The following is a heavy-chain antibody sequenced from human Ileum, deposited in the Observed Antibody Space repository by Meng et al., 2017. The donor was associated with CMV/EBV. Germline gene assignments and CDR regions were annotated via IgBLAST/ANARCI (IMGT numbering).Heavy chain of an antibody. Sequence: ASVKVSCKASGCTFTGYYMHWVRQAPGQGLEWMGWINPNSGGTNYAQKFQGRVTMTRDTSISTAYMELSRLRSDDTAVYYCARDVMSSAAAQDHWFDPRGQGTLVTVSS. CDR3: ARDVMSSAAAQDHWFDP. V-gene: IGHV1-2*02. D-gene: IGHD6-13*01. J-gene: IGHJ5*02. CDR1: GCTFTGYY. CDR2: INPNSGGT.